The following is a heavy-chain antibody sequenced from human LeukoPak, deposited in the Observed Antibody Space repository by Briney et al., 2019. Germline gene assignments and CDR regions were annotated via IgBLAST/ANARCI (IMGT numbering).Heavy chain of an antibody. CDR1: GGSISSGGYY. V-gene: IGHV4-61*08. Sequence: SQTLSLTCTVSGGSISSGGYYWSWIRQHPGKGLEWIGYIYYSGSTNYNPSLKSRVTISVDTSKNQFSLKLSSVTAADTAVYYCARVGEYSYGPNWFDPWGQGTLVTVSS. CDR3: ARVGEYSYGPNWFDP. D-gene: IGHD5-18*01. J-gene: IGHJ5*02. CDR2: IYYSGST.